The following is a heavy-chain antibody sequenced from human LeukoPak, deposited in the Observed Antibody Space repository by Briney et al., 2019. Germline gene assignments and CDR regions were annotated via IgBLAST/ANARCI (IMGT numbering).Heavy chain of an antibody. CDR2: IYYSGST. J-gene: IGHJ4*02. CDR1: GESISGFY. D-gene: IGHD2-21*01. V-gene: IGHV4-59*01. CDR3: ARGVVIAPQTFDY. Sequence: SETLSLTCTVSGESISGFYWTWLRQPPGKGLEWIGYIYYSGSTNYNPSLKSRVTISVDTSKNQCSLKLSSVTAADTAVYYCARGVVIAPQTFDYWGQGTLVTVSS.